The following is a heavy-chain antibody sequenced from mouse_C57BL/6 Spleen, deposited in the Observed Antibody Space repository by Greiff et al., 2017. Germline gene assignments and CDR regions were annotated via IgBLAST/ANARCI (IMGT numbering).Heavy chain of an antibody. D-gene: IGHD1-1*01. Sequence: EVQLVESGGGLVKPGGSLKLSCAASGFTFSSYAMSWVRQTPEKRLEWVATISDGGSYTYYPDNVKGRFTISRDNAKNNLYLQMSHLKSEDTAMYYCARVPYYYGSSSYYFDYWGQGTTLTVSS. CDR3: ARVPYYYGSSSYYFDY. J-gene: IGHJ2*01. CDR1: GFTFSSYA. CDR2: ISDGGSYT. V-gene: IGHV5-4*01.